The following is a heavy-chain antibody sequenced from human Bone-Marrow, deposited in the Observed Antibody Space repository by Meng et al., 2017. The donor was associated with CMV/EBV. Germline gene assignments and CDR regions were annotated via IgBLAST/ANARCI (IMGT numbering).Heavy chain of an antibody. Sequence: GESLKISCAASGFTFSSYWMHWVRQAPGKGLVWVSRINSDGSSTSYADSVKGRFTISRDNAKNTLYLQMNSLRAEDTAVYYCARDVDYDFWSGYYTGVDYWGQGTLVTVSS. V-gene: IGHV3-74*01. CDR3: ARDVDYDFWSGYYTGVDY. CDR1: GFTFSSYW. J-gene: IGHJ4*02. CDR2: INSDGSST. D-gene: IGHD3-3*01.